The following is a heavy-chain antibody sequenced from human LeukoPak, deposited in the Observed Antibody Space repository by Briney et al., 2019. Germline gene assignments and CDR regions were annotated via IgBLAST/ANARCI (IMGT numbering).Heavy chain of an antibody. CDR2: IYYSGST. J-gene: IGHJ5*02. D-gene: IGHD5-12*01. Sequence: SETLSLTCTVSGGSISSHYWSWIRQPPGKGLEWIGYIYYSGSTNYNPSLKSRVTISVHTSKNQFSLNLRSLTAADTAVYYCARGGYSGYAFDRWGQGTRVTVSS. V-gene: IGHV4-59*11. CDR3: ARGGYSGYAFDR. CDR1: GGSISSHY.